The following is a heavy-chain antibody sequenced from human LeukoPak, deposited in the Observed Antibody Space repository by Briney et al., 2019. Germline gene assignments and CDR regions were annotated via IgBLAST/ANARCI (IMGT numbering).Heavy chain of an antibody. V-gene: IGHV1-69*04. J-gene: IGHJ5*02. CDR3: ARYCSSTSCYQDDP. D-gene: IGHD2-2*01. CDR2: IIPILGIA. CDR1: GGTFSSYA. Sequence: SVKVSCKASGGTFSSYAISWVRQAPGQGLEWMGRIIPILGIANYAQKFHGRVTITADKSTSTAYMELSSLRSEDTAVYYCARYCSSTSCYQDDPWGQGTLVTVSS.